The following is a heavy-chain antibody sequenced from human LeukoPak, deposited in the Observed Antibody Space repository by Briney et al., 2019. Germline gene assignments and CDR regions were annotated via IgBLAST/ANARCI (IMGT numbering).Heavy chain of an antibody. J-gene: IGHJ4*02. Sequence: SVKVSCKASGGTFSSYAISWVRQAPGQGLEWRGGIIPIFGTANYAQKFQGRVTITTDESTSTAYMELSSLRSEDTAVYYCARPKRDGYIYDFDYWGQGTLVTVSS. D-gene: IGHD5-24*01. CDR2: IIPIFGTA. V-gene: IGHV1-69*05. CDR1: GGTFSSYA. CDR3: ARPKRDGYIYDFDY.